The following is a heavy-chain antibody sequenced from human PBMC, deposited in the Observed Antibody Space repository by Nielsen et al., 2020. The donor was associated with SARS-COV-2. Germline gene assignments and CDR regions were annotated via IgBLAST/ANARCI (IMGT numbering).Heavy chain of an antibody. V-gene: IGHV3-20*04. CDR2: INWNGGST. CDR1: GFTFDDYG. D-gene: IGHD2-15*01. Sequence: GGSLRLSCAASGFTFDDYGMSCVRQAPGKGLEWVSGINWNGGSTGYADSVKGRFTISRDNARKSLSLQMNSLRAEDTAVYYCVLQWGYWGQGTLVTVSS. CDR3: VLQWGY. J-gene: IGHJ4*02.